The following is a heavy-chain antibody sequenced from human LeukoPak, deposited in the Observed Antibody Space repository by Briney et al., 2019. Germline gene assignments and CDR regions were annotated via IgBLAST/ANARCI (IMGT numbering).Heavy chain of an antibody. CDR1: GFTFSSYA. CDR3: VRDRGTYRPIDY. J-gene: IGHJ4*02. D-gene: IGHD1-26*01. V-gene: IGHV3-23*01. Sequence: GGSLRLSCAASGFTFSSYAMNWVRQSPVKGLEWVSGISGSGGSTYYADSVKGRFTISRDNSKNTLYLQMDSLRAEDTAIYYCVRDRGTYRPIDYWGQGTLVTVSS. CDR2: ISGSGGST.